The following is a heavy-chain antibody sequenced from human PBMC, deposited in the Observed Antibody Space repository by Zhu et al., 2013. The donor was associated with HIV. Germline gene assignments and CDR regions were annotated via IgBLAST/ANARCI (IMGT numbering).Heavy chain of an antibody. CDR1: GYTFTSYG. Sequence: QVQLVQSGAEVKKPGASVKVSCKASGYTFTSYGISWVRQAPGQGLEWMGWISAYNGNTNYAQKLQGRVTMTTDTSTSTAYMELRSLGSDDTAVYYCARDKLSSSWYGTYYYYGMDVWGQGTTVTVSS. CDR2: ISAYNGNT. D-gene: IGHD6-13*01. J-gene: IGHJ6*02. V-gene: IGHV1-18*01. CDR3: ARDKLSSSWYGTYYYYGMDV.